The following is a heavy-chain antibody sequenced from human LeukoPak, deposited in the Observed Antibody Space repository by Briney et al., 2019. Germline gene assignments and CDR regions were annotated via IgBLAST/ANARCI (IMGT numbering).Heavy chain of an antibody. CDR2: IYHSGST. CDR1: GYSISSGYY. J-gene: IGHJ4*02. CDR3: ARRPYDY. Sequence: SETLSLTCTVSGYSISSGYYWGWIRQPPGKGLEWIGSIYHSGSTYYNPSLKSRVTISVDTSKNQFSLKLSSVTAADTAVYYCARRPYDYWGQGTLVTVSS. V-gene: IGHV4-38-2*02.